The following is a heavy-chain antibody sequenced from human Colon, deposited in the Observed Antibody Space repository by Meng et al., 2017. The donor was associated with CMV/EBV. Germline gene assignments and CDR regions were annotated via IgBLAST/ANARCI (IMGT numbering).Heavy chain of an antibody. CDR1: GLTFNGYG. V-gene: IGHV3-30*02. D-gene: IGHD4-11*01. Sequence: GESLKISCAASGLTFNGYGLHWVRQAPGKGLEWVACIGSDGSIKRYADSVKGRLTISRDNSKSTLWLQMHSLRPEDTALYYCAREGYSNFDYWGQGTLVTVSS. CDR2: IGSDGSIK. CDR3: AREGYSNFDY. J-gene: IGHJ4*02.